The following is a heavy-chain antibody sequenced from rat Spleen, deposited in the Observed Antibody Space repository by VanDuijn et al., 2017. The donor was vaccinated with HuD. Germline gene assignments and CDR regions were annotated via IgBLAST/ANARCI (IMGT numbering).Heavy chain of an antibody. Sequence: QVQLMESGPGLVQPSETLSLTCIVSGFSLTSYTVSWVRQPPGKGLEWIAAISSGGSTYYNLALKSRLSNSRDTSKSQVFLKMSSLRSEDTATYYGTRENWVFDYWGQGVMVTVSS. D-gene: IGHD5-1*01. J-gene: IGHJ2*01. CDR2: ISSGGST. CDR1: GFSLTSYT. CDR3: TRENWVFDY. V-gene: IGHV2-6*01.